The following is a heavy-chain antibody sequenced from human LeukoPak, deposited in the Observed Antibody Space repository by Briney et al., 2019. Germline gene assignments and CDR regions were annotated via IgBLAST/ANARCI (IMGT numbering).Heavy chain of an antibody. J-gene: IGHJ4*01. CDR3: ARVQEWRELWRPPSL. CDR2: INWNGGRT. D-gene: IGHD3-3*01. V-gene: IGHV3-20*01. Sequence: PGGSLRLSCAASGFTFDDYGMSWVRQVPGKGLEWVSGINWNGGRTGHADSVKGRFTISRDNSKNTLYLQMNTLRPEDTAVYNCARVQEWRELWRPPSLWGHGTLVTVSS. CDR1: GFTFDDYG.